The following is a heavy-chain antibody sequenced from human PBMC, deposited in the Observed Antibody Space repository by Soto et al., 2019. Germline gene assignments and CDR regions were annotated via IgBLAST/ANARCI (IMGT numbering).Heavy chain of an antibody. CDR2: INPSGGST. J-gene: IGHJ3*02. CDR3: ARERGSGWPRGDAFDI. D-gene: IGHD6-19*01. Sequence: QVQLVQSGAEVKKPGASVKVSCKASGYTFTSYYMHWVRQAPGQGLECMGIINPSGGSTGYAQKFQGRGTMTRDTSTSTVYMELSRLRSEDTAVYYCARERGSGWPRGDAFDIWGQGTMVTVSS. CDR1: GYTFTSYY. V-gene: IGHV1-46*03.